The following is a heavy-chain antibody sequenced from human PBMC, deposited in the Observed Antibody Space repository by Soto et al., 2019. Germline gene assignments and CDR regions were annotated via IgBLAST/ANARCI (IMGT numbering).Heavy chain of an antibody. D-gene: IGHD2-15*01. J-gene: IGHJ4*02. CDR1: GGTFSSYA. V-gene: IGHV1-69*13. CDR2: IIPIFGTA. Sequence: GASVKVSCKASGGTFSSYAISWVRQAPGQGLEWMGGIIPIFGTANYAQKFQGRVTITADESTSTAYMELSSLRSEDTAVYYCVSTRSKYCSGGSCYDDYWGQGTLVTVSS. CDR3: VSTRSKYCSGGSCYDDY.